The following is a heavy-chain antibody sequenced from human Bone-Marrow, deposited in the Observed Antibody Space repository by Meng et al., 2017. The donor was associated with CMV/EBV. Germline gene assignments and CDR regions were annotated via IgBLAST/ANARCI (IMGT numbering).Heavy chain of an antibody. D-gene: IGHD4-23*01. V-gene: IGHV1-69*05. CDR1: GGTFSSYA. Sequence: VKVSCKASGGTFSSYAISWVRQAPGQGLEWMGGIIPIFGTANYAQKFQGRVTITTDESTSTAYMELSSLRSEDTAVYYCAREGDYGGNSGFNYYGMDVWGQGTTVTVSS. CDR2: IIPIFGTA. J-gene: IGHJ6*02. CDR3: AREGDYGGNSGFNYYGMDV.